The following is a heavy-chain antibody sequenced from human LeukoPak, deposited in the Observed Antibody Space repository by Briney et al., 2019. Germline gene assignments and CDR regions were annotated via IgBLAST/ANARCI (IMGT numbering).Heavy chain of an antibody. CDR3: ARDGGYDYVWGSYRPNWFDP. V-gene: IGHV3-74*01. CDR2: INSDGSST. Sequence: GGSLRLSCAASGFTFSSYWMHWVRQAPGKGLVWVSRINSDGSSTSYADSVKGRFTISRDNAKNTLYLQMNSLRAEDTAVYYCARDGGYDYVWGSYRPNWFDPWGQGTLVTVSS. J-gene: IGHJ5*02. CDR1: GFTFSSYW. D-gene: IGHD3-16*02.